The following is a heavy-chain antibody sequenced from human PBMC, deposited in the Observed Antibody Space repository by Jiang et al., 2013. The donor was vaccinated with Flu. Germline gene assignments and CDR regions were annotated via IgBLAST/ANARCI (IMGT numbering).Heavy chain of an antibody. D-gene: IGHD3-16*01. V-gene: IGHV5-51*01. CDR2: IYPGDSDT. CDR3: ARLGNPTPVLGVDAFDI. Sequence: LKISCKGSGYSFTSYWIGWVRQMPGKGLEWMGIIYPGDSDTRYSPSFQGQVTISADKSISTAYLQWSSLKASDTAMYYCARLGNPTPVLGVDAFDIWGQGTMVTISS. CDR1: GYSFTSYW. J-gene: IGHJ3*02.